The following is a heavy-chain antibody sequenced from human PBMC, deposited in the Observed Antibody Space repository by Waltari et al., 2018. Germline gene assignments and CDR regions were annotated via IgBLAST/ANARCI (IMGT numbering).Heavy chain of an antibody. D-gene: IGHD4-17*01. Sequence: EVYLVESGGGLVQPGGSLRLSCAASGLTFSSYWMGWVRQAPGKGLGGGAKIKKDGSETDYVDSVKGRFTISRDNAKNSLYLQMNSLRAEDTAVYYCARDPRTVTTGYFAHWGQGTLVTVSS. CDR3: ARDPRTVTTGYFAH. CDR2: IKKDGSET. CDR1: GLTFSSYW. J-gene: IGHJ4*02. V-gene: IGHV3-7*01.